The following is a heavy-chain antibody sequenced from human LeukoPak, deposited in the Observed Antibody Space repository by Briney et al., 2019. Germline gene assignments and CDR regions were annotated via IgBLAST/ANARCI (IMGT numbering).Heavy chain of an antibody. J-gene: IGHJ4*02. CDR1: GFTFSSYW. V-gene: IGHV3-7*04. D-gene: IGHD4/OR15-4a*01. CDR2: IKHDGSEQ. Sequence: GGSLRLSCAASGFTFSSYWMDWVRQAPGKGLGWVANIKHDGSEQYYVDPVKGRFTISRDNAKNLLYLQMSSLRVEDTAIYYCARDKYGAYSDSWGQGTLVTVSS. CDR3: ARDKYGAYSDS.